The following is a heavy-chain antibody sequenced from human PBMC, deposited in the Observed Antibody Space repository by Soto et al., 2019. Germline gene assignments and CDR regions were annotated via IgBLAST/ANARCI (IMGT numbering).Heavy chain of an antibody. CDR3: ARVTGFGTSDY. CDR1: GGSFSGYY. V-gene: IGHV4-34*01. D-gene: IGHD3-3*01. Sequence: SETLSLTCAVYGGSFSGYYWSWIRQPPGKGLEWIGEINHSGSTNYNPSLKSRVTISVDTSKNQFSLKLSSVTAADTAVYYCARVTGFGTSDYWGQGTLVTVSS. CDR2: INHSGST. J-gene: IGHJ4*02.